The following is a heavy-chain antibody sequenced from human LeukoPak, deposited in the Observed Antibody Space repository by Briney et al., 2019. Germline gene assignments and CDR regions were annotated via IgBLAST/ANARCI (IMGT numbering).Heavy chain of an antibody. Sequence: ASVKVSCKASGYTFTGYYMHWVRQAPGQGLEWMGIINPSGRTDYAQKFQGRVTLTRDTSTSTVYMELRSLRSEDTAVYYCARDGAYYDFWSGYPSPTNWFDPWGQGTLVTVSS. J-gene: IGHJ5*02. D-gene: IGHD3-3*01. V-gene: IGHV1-46*03. CDR2: INPSGRT. CDR1: GYTFTGYY. CDR3: ARDGAYYDFWSGYPSPTNWFDP.